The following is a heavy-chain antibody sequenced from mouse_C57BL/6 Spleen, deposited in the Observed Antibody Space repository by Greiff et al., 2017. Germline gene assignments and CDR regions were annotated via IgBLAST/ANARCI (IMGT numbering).Heavy chain of an antibody. D-gene: IGHD1-1*01. CDR1: GYTFTSYW. CDR2: IDPSDSYT. Sequence: QVQLQQSGAELVMPGASVKLSCKASGYTFTSYWMHWVKQRPGQGLEWIGEIDPSDSYTNYNQKFKGKSTLTVDKSSSTAYMQLSSLTSEDSAVYYCARSGSSPWFAYWGQGTLVTVSA. J-gene: IGHJ3*01. CDR3: ARSGSSPWFAY. V-gene: IGHV1-69*01.